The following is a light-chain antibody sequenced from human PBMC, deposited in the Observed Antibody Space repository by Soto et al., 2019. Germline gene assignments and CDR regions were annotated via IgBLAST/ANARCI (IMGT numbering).Light chain of an antibody. CDR1: SSDVGSYNL. V-gene: IGLV2-23*01. CDR3: CSYAGSSTVV. Sequence: QSALTQPASVSGSPGQSITISCTGTSSDVGSYNLVSWYQQHPGKAPKLMIYEGSKRPSWVSNRFSGSKSGNTASLTISGIQAEDEADYYCCSYAGSSTVVFGGGTKVTVL. J-gene: IGLJ2*01. CDR2: EGS.